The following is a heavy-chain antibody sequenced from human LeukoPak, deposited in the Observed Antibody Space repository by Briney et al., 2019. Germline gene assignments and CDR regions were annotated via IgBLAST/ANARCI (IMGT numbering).Heavy chain of an antibody. J-gene: IGHJ4*02. Sequence: PGGSLRLSCAASGFTFSSYSMNWVRQAPGKGLEWVSSISSSSGYIYYADSVKGRFTISRDNAKNSLYLQMNSLRAEDTAVYYCARSNDYGGNSDYWGQGTLVTVSS. CDR2: ISSSSGYI. V-gene: IGHV3-21*01. CDR1: GFTFSSYS. CDR3: ARSNDYGGNSDY. D-gene: IGHD4-23*01.